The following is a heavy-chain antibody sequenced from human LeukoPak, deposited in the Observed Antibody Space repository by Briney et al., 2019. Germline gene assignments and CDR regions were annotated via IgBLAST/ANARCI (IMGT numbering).Heavy chain of an antibody. CDR3: ARDREPYCSGGSCYPFLFDY. D-gene: IGHD2-15*01. J-gene: IGHJ4*02. Sequence: PGGSLRLSCAASGFTFSSYAMHWVRQAPGKGLEWVAVISYDGSNKYYADSVKGRFTISRDNSKNTLYLQMNSLRAEDTAVYYCARDREPYCSGGSCYPFLFDYWGQGTLVTVSS. V-gene: IGHV3-30-3*01. CDR2: ISYDGSNK. CDR1: GFTFSSYA.